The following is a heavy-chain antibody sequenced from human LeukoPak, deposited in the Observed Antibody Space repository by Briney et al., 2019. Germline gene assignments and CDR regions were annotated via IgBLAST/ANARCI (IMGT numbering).Heavy chain of an antibody. Sequence: SDTLSLPCTVSGGSISSYYWSCIRQPPGKALVGIRYIYYSWCTNYNPHLKSRVTISVDTSKNQFSLKLSSVTAADTAVYYCASLGAISSSIIDYWGQGTLVTVCS. CDR3: ASLGAISSSIIDY. D-gene: IGHD1-26*01. V-gene: IGHV4-59*08. CDR2: IYYSWCT. J-gene: IGHJ4*02. CDR1: GGSISSYY.